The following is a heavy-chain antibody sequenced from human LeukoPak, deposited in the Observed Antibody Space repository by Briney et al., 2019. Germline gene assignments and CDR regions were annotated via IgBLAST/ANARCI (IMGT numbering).Heavy chain of an antibody. D-gene: IGHD2-15*01. CDR1: GFTVRSNY. CDR2: MYSGGST. CDR3: ARDRYCSGGSCYGDAFDL. Sequence: GGSLRLSCTASGFTVRSNYMSWVRQSPRKGLEWVSIMYSGGSTDYADSVKGRFIISRDHSKSTLYLQMNSLRAEDTAVYYCARDRYCSGGSCYGDAFDLWGQGTMVTVSS. J-gene: IGHJ3*01. V-gene: IGHV3-53*01.